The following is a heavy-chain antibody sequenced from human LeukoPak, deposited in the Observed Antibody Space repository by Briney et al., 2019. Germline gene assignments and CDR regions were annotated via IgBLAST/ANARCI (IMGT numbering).Heavy chain of an antibody. D-gene: IGHD6-19*01. CDR2: INHSGST. J-gene: IGHJ4*02. V-gene: IGHV4-34*01. CDR3: ARGGQWLVYFDY. CDR1: GGFFSGYY. Sequence: SETLSLTCAVYGGFFSGYYWSWIRQPPGKGLEWIGEINHSGSTNYNPSLKSRVTISVDTSKNQFSLKLSSVTAADTAVYYCARGGQWLVYFDYWGQGTLVTVSS.